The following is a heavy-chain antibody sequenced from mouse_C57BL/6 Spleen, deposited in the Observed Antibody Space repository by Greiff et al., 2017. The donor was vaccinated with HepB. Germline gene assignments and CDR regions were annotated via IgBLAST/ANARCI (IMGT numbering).Heavy chain of an antibody. CDR3: ARDEVYYGYFDY. Sequence: EVQGVESGGGLVKPGGSLKLSCAASGFTFSSYAMSWVRQTPEKRLEWVATISDGGSYTYYPDNVKGRFTISRDNAKNNLYLQMSHLKSEDTAMYYCARDEVYYGYFDYWGQGTTLTVSS. CDR2: ISDGGSYT. D-gene: IGHD1-1*01. CDR1: GFTFSSYA. J-gene: IGHJ2*01. V-gene: IGHV5-4*01.